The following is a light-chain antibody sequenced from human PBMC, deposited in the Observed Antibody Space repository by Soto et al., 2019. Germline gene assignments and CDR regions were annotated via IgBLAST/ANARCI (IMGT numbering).Light chain of an antibody. CDR1: QNVNTN. V-gene: IGKV3-20*01. CDR3: QQYGSSLWT. J-gene: IGKJ1*01. CDR2: GAS. Sequence: IVMTQSQATLSVSPGETATLSCRAGQNVNTNLAWYQQKPGQAPRLLIYGASSRATGIPDRFSGSGSGTDFTLTISRLEPEDFAVYYCQQYGSSLWTFAQGTKVAIK.